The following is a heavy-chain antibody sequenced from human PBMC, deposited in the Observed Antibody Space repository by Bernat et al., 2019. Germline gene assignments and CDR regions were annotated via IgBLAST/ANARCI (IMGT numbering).Heavy chain of an antibody. CDR1: GGSISSGSYY. CDR2: IYYSGST. J-gene: IGHJ1*01. Sequence: QLQLQESGPGLVKPSETLSLTCTVSGGSISSGSYYWGWIRQPPGKGLEWIGSIYYSGSTYYNPSLKSRVTISVDTSKNQFSLNLSSVTAAETAVYYCARLKNTGNYFRYWGQGTLVTVSS. V-gene: IGHV4-39*01. CDR3: ARLKNTGNYFRY. D-gene: IGHD7-27*01.